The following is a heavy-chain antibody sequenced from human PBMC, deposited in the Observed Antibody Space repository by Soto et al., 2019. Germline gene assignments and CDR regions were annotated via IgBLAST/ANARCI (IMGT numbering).Heavy chain of an antibody. CDR2: INGRSNYA. V-gene: IGHV3-21*01. D-gene: IGHD1-26*01. CDR3: AREDGVVGSSSAFDH. CDR1: GFTFSSYA. J-gene: IGHJ4*02. Sequence: GGSLRLSCAASGFTFSSYAMSWVRQAPGKGLEWVSSINGRSNYAYYADSVKGRFTISRDNAKNSLYLQMNRLRAEDTAIYYCAREDGVVGSSSAFDHWGLGTLVTVSS.